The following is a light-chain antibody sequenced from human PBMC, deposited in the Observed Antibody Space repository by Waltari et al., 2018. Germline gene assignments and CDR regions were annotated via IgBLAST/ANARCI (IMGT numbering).Light chain of an antibody. CDR2: DAS. Sequence: DIQMTQSPSSLSASVGDRVTITCQASQDITKYLTWYQQKPGKAPKLLFYDASTLEVGVPSRCSGSGSGTYFTFSISSLQPEDFATYYCQQYDNPLFTFGPGTKVDIK. V-gene: IGKV1-33*01. CDR1: QDITKY. J-gene: IGKJ3*01. CDR3: QQYDNPLFT.